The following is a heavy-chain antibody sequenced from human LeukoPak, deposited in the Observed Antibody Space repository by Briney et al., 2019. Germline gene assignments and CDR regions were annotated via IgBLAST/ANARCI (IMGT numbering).Heavy chain of an antibody. Sequence: SVKVSCKASGGTFTTHAINWVRQAPGQGFEWMGRIIPMLDKANYGQKSQGRVTITADRFTTTVYMELTSLRSEDTAVYYCARDETVRDDYYDMDVWGQGTTVTVSS. CDR3: ARDETVRDDYYDMDV. CDR1: GGTFTTHA. J-gene: IGHJ6*02. V-gene: IGHV1-69*04. D-gene: IGHD4-11*01. CDR2: IIPMLDKA.